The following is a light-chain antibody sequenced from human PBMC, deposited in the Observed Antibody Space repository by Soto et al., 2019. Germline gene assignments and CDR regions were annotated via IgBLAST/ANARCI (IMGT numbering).Light chain of an antibody. CDR2: GAY. J-gene: IGKJ5*01. CDR1: QSVSSN. V-gene: IGKV3-15*01. CDR3: QQHNNWPPIT. Sequence: DIVMTQSPATLSVSPGERATLSCRASQSVSSNLAWYQQKPGQAPRLLIYGAYTRATGIPARFSGSGSGTEFTLTISSLQSEDFAVYYCQQHNNWPPITFGQGTRLEIK.